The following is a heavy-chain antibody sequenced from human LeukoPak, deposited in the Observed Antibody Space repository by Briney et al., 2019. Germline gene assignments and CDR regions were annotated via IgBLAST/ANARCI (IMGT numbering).Heavy chain of an antibody. V-gene: IGHV4-59*01. J-gene: IGHJ4*02. CDR2: IYYSGST. CDR3: ASHKGGVGATFDF. D-gene: IGHD1-26*01. CDR1: GGSISNYY. Sequence: SETLSLTCTVSGGSISNYYWSWIRQPPGKGLEWIGYIYYSGSTNYNPSLKSRVTISVDTSKNQFSLKLNSVTAADTAVYYCASHKGGVGATFDFWGQGTLVTVSS.